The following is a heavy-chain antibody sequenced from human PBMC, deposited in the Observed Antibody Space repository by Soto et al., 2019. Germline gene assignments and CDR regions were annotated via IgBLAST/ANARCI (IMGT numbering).Heavy chain of an antibody. CDR1: GFTFSSYS. Sequence: RLSCAASGFTFSSYSMNWVRQAPGKGLEWVSSISSSSSYIYYADSVKGRFTISRDNAKNSLYPQMNSLRAEDTAVYYCARNPILYSSSAGWFDPWGQGTLVA. D-gene: IGHD6-6*01. V-gene: IGHV3-21*01. J-gene: IGHJ5*02. CDR2: ISSSSSYI. CDR3: ARNPILYSSSAGWFDP.